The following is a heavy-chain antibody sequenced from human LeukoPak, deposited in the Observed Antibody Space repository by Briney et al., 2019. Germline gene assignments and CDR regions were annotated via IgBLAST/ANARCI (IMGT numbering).Heavy chain of an antibody. Sequence: SETLSLTCTISGGSLSPYYWNWIRQPTGKGLEWIGRIYSSGTTNYNPSLRSRVSMSVDTSKNQFSLKLSSVIAADTAVYYCAREGGYCNSGYCYISLDYWGQGALLTVSS. V-gene: IGHV4-4*07. CDR3: AREGGYCNSGYCYISLDY. J-gene: IGHJ4*02. CDR2: IYSSGTT. D-gene: IGHD2-2*02. CDR1: GGSLSPYY.